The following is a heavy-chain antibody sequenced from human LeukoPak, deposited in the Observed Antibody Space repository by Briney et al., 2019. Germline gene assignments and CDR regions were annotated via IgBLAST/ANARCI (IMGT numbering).Heavy chain of an antibody. Sequence: GGSLRLPCAASGFAVSSNHMSWVRQAPGKGLEWVSVIYSDRNTYYYADSVKGRFTISRDNSKNTLYLQMNSLRAEDTAVYYCARADQTYYDILTGYSPAGGAFDIWGQGTMVTVSS. CDR2: IYSDRNT. J-gene: IGHJ3*02. CDR1: GFAVSSNH. D-gene: IGHD3-9*01. CDR3: ARADQTYYDILTGYSPAGGAFDI. V-gene: IGHV3-53*05.